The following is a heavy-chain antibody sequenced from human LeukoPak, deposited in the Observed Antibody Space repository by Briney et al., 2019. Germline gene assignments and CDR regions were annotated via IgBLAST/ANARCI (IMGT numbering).Heavy chain of an antibody. CDR1: GGSISGYY. CDR2: IYTSGST. D-gene: IGHD6-13*01. Sequence: PSETLSLTCTVSGGSISGYYWSWIRQPPGKGLEWIGRIYTSGSTNYNPSLKSRVTMSVDTSKNQFSLKLSSVTAADTAVYYCARVLGGSSWPYYYYYGMDVWGQGTTVTVSS. CDR3: ARVLGGSSWPYYYYYGMDV. J-gene: IGHJ6*02. V-gene: IGHV4-4*07.